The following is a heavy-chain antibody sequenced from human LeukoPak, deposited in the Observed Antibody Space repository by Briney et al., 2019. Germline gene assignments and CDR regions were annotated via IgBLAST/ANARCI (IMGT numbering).Heavy chain of an antibody. V-gene: IGHV4-59*13. D-gene: IGHD3-10*01. J-gene: IGHJ4*02. CDR2: IYYSGST. CDR1: GGSSSSYY. Sequence: SETLSLTCTVSGGSSSSYYWSWIRQPPGKGREWLGYIYYSGSTNYNPSLKSRVTISVDTSKNQFSLKLSSVTAADTAMYYCARGWVYGSGSYHFDYWGQGTLVIVSS. CDR3: ARGWVYGSGSYHFDY.